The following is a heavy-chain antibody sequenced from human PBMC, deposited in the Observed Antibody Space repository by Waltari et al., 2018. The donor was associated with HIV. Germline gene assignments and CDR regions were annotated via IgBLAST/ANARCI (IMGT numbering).Heavy chain of an antibody. CDR2: IYHSGTT. D-gene: IGHD4-17*01. CDR1: GYSISSGYL. J-gene: IGHJ6*02. Sequence: QVQLHESGPGLVKPSETLSLTCGVYGYSISSGYLWGWIRQAPGKGLEWIGHIYHSGTTHYNPSLQSRVTLSVDTSKNQFSLRLNSVTAADTAVYFCARGADRGDDRRDYYGMDVWGQGTTVTVSS. CDR3: ARGADRGDDRRDYYGMDV. V-gene: IGHV4-38-2*01.